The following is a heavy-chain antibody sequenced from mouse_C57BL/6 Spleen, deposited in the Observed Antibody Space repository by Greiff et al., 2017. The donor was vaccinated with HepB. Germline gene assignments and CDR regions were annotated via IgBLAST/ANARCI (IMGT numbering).Heavy chain of an antibody. Sequence: EVQLQQSGPELVKPGASVKISCKASGYTFTDYYMNWVKQSHGKSLEWIGDINPNNGGTSYNQKFKGKATLTVDKSSSTAYMELRSLTSEDSAVYYCARGEEGNWDFDYWGQGTTLTVSS. CDR3: ARGEEGNWDFDY. V-gene: IGHV1-26*01. CDR1: GYTFTDYY. J-gene: IGHJ2*01. D-gene: IGHD4-1*01. CDR2: INPNNGGT.